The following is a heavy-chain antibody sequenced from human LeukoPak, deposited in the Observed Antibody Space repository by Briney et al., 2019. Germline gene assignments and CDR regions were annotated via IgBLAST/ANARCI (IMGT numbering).Heavy chain of an antibody. J-gene: IGHJ4*02. D-gene: IGHD3-9*01. CDR2: ISDDGSYT. CDR1: GFSFSSHW. Sequence: GGSLRLSCAASGFSFSSHWVHWVRQAPGKGLVWVSRISDDGSYTSNVDSVKGRFTISRDNVNNMLYLHMNSLRAEDTAVYYCAKTVLRYFDPCDYWGQGTLVTVSS. CDR3: AKTVLRYFDPCDY. V-gene: IGHV3-74*01.